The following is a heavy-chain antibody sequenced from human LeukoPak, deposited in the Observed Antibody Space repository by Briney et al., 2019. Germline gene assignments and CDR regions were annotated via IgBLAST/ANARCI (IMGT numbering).Heavy chain of an antibody. CDR1: GYTVTTTY. D-gene: IGHD6-13*01. Sequence: GGSLRLSCAASGYTVTTTYITWVRQAPGKGLEWVSVLHTDGRTYYADSVKGRFTISRDNSKNVLYLHMNSLIAEDTAMYYCARVRERVGSIWYNAFDIWGQGTMVTVSS. CDR3: ARVRERVGSIWYNAFDI. J-gene: IGHJ3*02. V-gene: IGHV3-53*01. CDR2: LHTDGRT.